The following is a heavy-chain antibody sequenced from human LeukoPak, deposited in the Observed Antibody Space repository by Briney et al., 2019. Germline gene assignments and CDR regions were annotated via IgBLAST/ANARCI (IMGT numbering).Heavy chain of an antibody. Sequence: APVKVSCKASGYTFTSYGISWVRQAPGQGLEWMGWISAYNGNTNYAQKLQGRVTMTTDTSTSTAYMELRSLRSDDTAVYYCARDPQQLVGATGGGFNFWGQGTLVSVSS. CDR2: ISAYNGNT. V-gene: IGHV1-18*01. CDR1: GYTFTSYG. D-gene: IGHD1-26*01. CDR3: ARDPQQLVGATGGGFNF. J-gene: IGHJ4*02.